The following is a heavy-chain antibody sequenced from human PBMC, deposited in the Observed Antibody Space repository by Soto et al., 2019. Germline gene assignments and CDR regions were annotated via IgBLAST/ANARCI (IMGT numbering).Heavy chain of an antibody. V-gene: IGHV1-69*01. CDR2: ITPLFGTT. D-gene: IGHD1-1*01. Sequence: QVRLVQSGAEVKKPGSSVKVSCKASGATFRSFAFSWVRQAPGDGLEWVGGITPLFGTTNYAERLQGRVTITADESTSTVYMDLSSLTSEDSAVYFCVKDNDHAFAVWGQGTLVTVSS. J-gene: IGHJ1*01. CDR1: GATFRSFA. CDR3: VKDNDHAFAV.